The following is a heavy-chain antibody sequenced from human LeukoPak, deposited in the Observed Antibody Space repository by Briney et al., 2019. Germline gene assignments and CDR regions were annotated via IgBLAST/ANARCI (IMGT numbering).Heavy chain of an antibody. CDR3: ARQLGPDYDILTGYPHFDY. D-gene: IGHD3-9*01. Sequence: PGESLKISCKGSGYSFTSYWIGWVRQMPGKGLEWMGIIYPGDSDTRYSPSFQGQVTISADKSISTAYLQWSSLKASDTAMYYCARQLGPDYDILTGYPHFDYWGQGTLVTVSS. CDR1: GYSFTSYW. J-gene: IGHJ4*02. CDR2: IYPGDSDT. V-gene: IGHV5-51*01.